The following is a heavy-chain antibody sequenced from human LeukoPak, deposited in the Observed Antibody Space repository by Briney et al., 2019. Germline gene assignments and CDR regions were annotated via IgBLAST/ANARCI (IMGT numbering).Heavy chain of an antibody. J-gene: IGHJ6*02. CDR2: ISYDGSNK. V-gene: IGHV3-30*18. CDR1: GFTFSSYG. D-gene: IGHD2-15*01. Sequence: GGSLRLSCAASGFTFSSYGMHWVRQAPGKGLEWVAVISYDGSNKYYADSVKGRFTISRGNSKNTLYLQMNSLRAEDTAVYYCAKDRWWCGYCSGILPYYYYGMDVWGQGTTVTVSS. CDR3: AKDRWWCGYCSGILPYYYYGMDV.